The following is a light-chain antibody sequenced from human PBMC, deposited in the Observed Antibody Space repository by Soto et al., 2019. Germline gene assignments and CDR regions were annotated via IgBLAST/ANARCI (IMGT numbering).Light chain of an antibody. Sequence: DIEMTQSPSTLSASVGDRVTITCRASQSISSWLAWYQKKTGKAPKLLIYKASSLESGVPSRFSGSGSGTELTLTISSLQPDDFATYYCQQYMSYSFGHGTKVDIK. CDR2: KAS. CDR3: QQYMSYS. V-gene: IGKV1-5*03. CDR1: QSISSW. J-gene: IGKJ1*01.